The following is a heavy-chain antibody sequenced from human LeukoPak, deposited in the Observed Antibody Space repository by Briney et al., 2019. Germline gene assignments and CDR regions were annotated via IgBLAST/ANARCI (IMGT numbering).Heavy chain of an antibody. CDR1: GGSISSYY. J-gene: IGHJ5*02. D-gene: IGHD1-7*01. CDR3: ARGNWNYASLWFDP. V-gene: IGHV4-59*01. CDR2: ISYSGST. Sequence: SETLSLTCTVSGGSISSYYWSWIRQPPGKGLEWIGYISYSGSTNYNPSLKSRVSISVETSKNQFSLKRSSVTAADTAVYYCARGNWNYASLWFDPWGQGTLVTVSS.